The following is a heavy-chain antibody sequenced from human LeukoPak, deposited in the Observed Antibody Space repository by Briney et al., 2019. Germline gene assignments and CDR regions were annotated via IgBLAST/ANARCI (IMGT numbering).Heavy chain of an antibody. CDR1: GGSSSGYY. D-gene: IGHD1-7*01. J-gene: IGHJ4*02. CDR3: ASRTGTYQY. Sequence: SETLSLTCAVYGGSSSGYYWSWIRQPPGKGLEWIGEINHSGSTNYNPSLKSRVTISVDTSKNQFSLKLSSVTAADTAVYYCASRTGTYQYWGQGTLVTAS. CDR2: INHSGST. V-gene: IGHV4-34*01.